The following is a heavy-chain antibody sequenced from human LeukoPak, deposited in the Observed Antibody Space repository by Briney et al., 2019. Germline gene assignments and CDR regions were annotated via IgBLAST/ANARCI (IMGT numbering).Heavy chain of an antibody. D-gene: IGHD6-13*01. CDR2: ISAYNGNT. CDR3: ARSIIAAAGNWFDH. J-gene: IGHJ5*02. CDR1: GYTFTSYG. Sequence: ASVEVSFKASGYTFTSYGISWVRQAPGQGLEWMGWISAYNGNTNYAQKLQGRVTITTDTSTSTAYMELRSLRSDDTAVYYCARSIIAAAGNWFDHWGQGTLVTVSS. V-gene: IGHV1-18*01.